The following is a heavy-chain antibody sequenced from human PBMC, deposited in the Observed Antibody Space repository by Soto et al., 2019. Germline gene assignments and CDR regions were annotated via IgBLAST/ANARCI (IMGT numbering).Heavy chain of an antibody. CDR2: MNPNSGNT. D-gene: IGHD6-19*01. Sequence: GASVKVSGKASGYTFTIYDINCVLRATGQGREWMGWMNPNSGNTGYAQKFQGRVTMTRNTSISTAYMELSSLRSEDTAVHYCARGRQWLVQNDYWGQGTLVTVSS. CDR3: ARGRQWLVQNDY. V-gene: IGHV1-8*01. J-gene: IGHJ4*02. CDR1: GYTFTIYD.